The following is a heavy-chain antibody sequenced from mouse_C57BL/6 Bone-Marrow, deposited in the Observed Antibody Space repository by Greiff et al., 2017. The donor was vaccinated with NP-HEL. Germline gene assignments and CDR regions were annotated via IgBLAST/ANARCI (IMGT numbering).Heavy chain of an antibody. Sequence: VHVKQSGPELVKPGTSVHISCKTSGYAFTEYTMHWVKQSHGKSLEWIGGFNPNNGGTTYNQRFKGKATLTVDTSSTTAYMELRSLTSEDSAVYYCARGNYYGSTSWFGYWGQGTLVTVST. J-gene: IGHJ3*01. V-gene: IGHV1-18*01. CDR2: FNPNNGGT. CDR1: GYAFTEYT. CDR3: ARGNYYGSTSWFGY. D-gene: IGHD1-1*01.